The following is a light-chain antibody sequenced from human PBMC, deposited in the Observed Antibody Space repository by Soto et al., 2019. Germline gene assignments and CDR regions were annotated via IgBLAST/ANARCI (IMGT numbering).Light chain of an antibody. V-gene: IGKV1-33*01. J-gene: IGKJ2*01. CDR1: QDIRNY. CDR2: DAS. CDR3: QQYDYRPYT. Sequence: DIQMTQSPSSLSASVGDRVTITCQASQDIRNYLNWYQQKPGKAPKLLICDASNLETGVPSRFSGSGSGTYFTFTISSLQPEDRATYYCQQYDYRPYTFGQGTKVDIK.